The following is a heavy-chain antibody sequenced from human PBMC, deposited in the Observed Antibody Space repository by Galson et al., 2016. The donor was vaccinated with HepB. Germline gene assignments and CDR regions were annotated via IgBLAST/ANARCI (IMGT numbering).Heavy chain of an antibody. J-gene: IGHJ5*02. Sequence: SVKVSCKASGYTFTSYGISWVRQAPGQGLEWMGWISASKGKTNYAQNLQGRVTMTTDTYTSTVYMGLSSLRSDDTAVYYCARDRDYLLDPWGQGTLVTVSP. CDR2: ISASKGKT. CDR1: GYTFTSYG. V-gene: IGHV1-18*01. D-gene: IGHD5-24*01. CDR3: ARDRDYLLDP.